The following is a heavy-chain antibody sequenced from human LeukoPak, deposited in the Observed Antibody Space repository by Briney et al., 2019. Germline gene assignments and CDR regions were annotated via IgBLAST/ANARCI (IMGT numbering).Heavy chain of an antibody. CDR1: GGSISSYY. V-gene: IGHV4-59*01. D-gene: IGHD2-2*01. J-gene: IGHJ3*02. Sequence: PSETLSLTCTVSGGSISSYYWSWIRQPPGKGLEWIGYIYYSGSTNYNPSLKSRVTISVDTSKNQFSLKLSSVTAADTAVYYCASGGYCSSTSCYLTAFDIWGQGTMVTVSS. CDR3: ASGGYCSSTSCYLTAFDI. CDR2: IYYSGST.